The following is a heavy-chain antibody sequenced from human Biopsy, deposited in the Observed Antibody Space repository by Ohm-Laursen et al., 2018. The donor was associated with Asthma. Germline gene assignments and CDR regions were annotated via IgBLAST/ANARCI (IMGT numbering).Heavy chain of an antibody. V-gene: IGHV3-30*03. D-gene: IGHD3-22*01. Sequence: SLRLSCAASGFSFNSYGMHWVRQAPGKGLEWVAVMSFDGRQTYYADSVKGRFTISRDNSKNTLYLQMNSLRAEDTAVYYCARPYYDSSGYYYENLSFDYWGQGTLVTVSS. J-gene: IGHJ4*02. CDR3: ARPYYDSSGYYYENLSFDY. CDR1: GFSFNSYG. CDR2: MSFDGRQT.